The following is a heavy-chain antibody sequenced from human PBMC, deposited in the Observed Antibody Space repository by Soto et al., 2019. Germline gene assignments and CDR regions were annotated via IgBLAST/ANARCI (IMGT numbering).Heavy chain of an antibody. Sequence: SVKVSCKASGYTFTGYYMHWVRQAPGQGLEWMGWINPNSGGTNYAQKFQGWVTMTRDTSISTAYMELSRLRSDDTAVYYCARDGSRGYSYGYFGYWGQGTLVTVSS. D-gene: IGHD5-18*01. CDR2: INPNSGGT. CDR3: ARDGSRGYSYGYFGY. J-gene: IGHJ4*02. CDR1: GYTFTGYY. V-gene: IGHV1-2*04.